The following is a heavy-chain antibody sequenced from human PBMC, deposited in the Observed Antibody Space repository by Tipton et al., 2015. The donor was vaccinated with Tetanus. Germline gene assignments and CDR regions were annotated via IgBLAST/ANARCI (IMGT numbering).Heavy chain of an antibody. CDR1: GGSISSYY. V-gene: IGHV4-59*05. CDR3: ARHGGELMLYYFDY. Sequence: TLSLTCTVSGGSISSYYWSWIRQPPGKGLEWIGSIYYSGSTYYNPSLKSRVTISVDTSKNQFSLKLSSVTAADTAVYYCARHGGELMLYYFDYWGQGTLVTVSS. CDR2: IYYSGST. J-gene: IGHJ4*02. D-gene: IGHD1-26*01.